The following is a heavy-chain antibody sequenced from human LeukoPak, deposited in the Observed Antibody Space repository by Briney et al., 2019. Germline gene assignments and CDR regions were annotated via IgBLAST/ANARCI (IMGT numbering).Heavy chain of an antibody. CDR2: IYYSGST. D-gene: IGHD3-10*01. J-gene: IGHJ4*02. V-gene: IGHV4-30-4*01. Sequence: SQTLSLTCTVSGGSISSGDYYWSWIRQPPGKGLEWIGYIYYSGSTYYNPSPKSRVTISVDTSKNQFSLKLSSVTAADTAVYYCARTMVRGVIFDYWGQGTLVTVSS. CDR3: ARTMVRGVIFDY. CDR1: GGSISSGDYY.